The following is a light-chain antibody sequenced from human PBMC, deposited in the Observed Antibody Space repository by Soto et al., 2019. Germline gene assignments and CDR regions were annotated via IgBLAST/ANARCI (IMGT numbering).Light chain of an antibody. J-gene: IGKJ3*01. Sequence: EIVLTHSPCTLSLSPVERAALSCRASQSVRSSYLAWYQQKPGQAPRLLIYGASSRATGIPDRFSGSGSGTDFTLTISRLEPEDFAVYYCQQYGDSPLFGPGTKVDIK. CDR3: QQYGDSPL. V-gene: IGKV3-20*01. CDR2: GAS. CDR1: QSVRSSY.